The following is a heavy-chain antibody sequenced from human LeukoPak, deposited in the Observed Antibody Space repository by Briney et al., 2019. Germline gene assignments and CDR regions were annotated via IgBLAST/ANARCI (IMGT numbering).Heavy chain of an antibody. CDR1: GFTLSDYY. CDR2: ISSSGSTI. CDR3: ARVWRGIAAGDRVYYFDY. V-gene: IGHV3-11*04. J-gene: IGHJ4*02. D-gene: IGHD6-13*01. Sequence: GGSLRLSCAASGFTLSDYYMSWIRQATGRVLEWVSYISSSGSTIYHADSVKGRFTISRDNAKNSLYLQMNSVRAEDTAVYYCARVWRGIAAGDRVYYFDYWGQGTLVTVSS.